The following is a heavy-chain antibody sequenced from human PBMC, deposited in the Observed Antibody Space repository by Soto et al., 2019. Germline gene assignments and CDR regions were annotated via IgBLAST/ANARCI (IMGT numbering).Heavy chain of an antibody. D-gene: IGHD6-13*01. Sequence: SETLSLTCTVSGGSVSSGSYYWSWIRQPPGKGLQWIGYMYYSGSTNYNPSLKSRVTISLDTSKNQFSLKLTSVTAADTAVYYCAREWIEEAGSFDYWGQGTLVTVSS. CDR1: GGSVSSGSYY. V-gene: IGHV4-61*01. CDR3: AREWIEEAGSFDY. CDR2: MYYSGST. J-gene: IGHJ4*02.